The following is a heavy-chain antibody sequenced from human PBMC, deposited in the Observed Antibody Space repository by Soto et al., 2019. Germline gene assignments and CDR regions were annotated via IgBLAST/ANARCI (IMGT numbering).Heavy chain of an antibody. V-gene: IGHV1-69*13. J-gene: IGHJ5*02. CDR2: IIPFSGTV. Sequence: SVKVSCKASGGSFMSQAISWVRQAPAQGPEWMGGIIPFSGTVTYTQRFQGRLTLTADEPTKTAYMELRSLRSDDTAVYYCARDSFYYYDSSGLDPWGQGTLVTVSS. CDR1: GGSFMSQA. CDR3: ARDSFYYYDSSGLDP. D-gene: IGHD3-22*01.